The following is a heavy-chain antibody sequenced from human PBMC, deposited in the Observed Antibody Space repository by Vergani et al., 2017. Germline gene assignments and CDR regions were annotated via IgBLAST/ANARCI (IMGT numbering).Heavy chain of an antibody. CDR1: GFTFSSYW. V-gene: IGHV3-7*03. Sequence: EVQLVESGGGLVQPGGSLRLSCAASGFTFSSYWMSWVRQAPGKGLEWVANIKQDGSETYYVDSVKGRFTISRDNAKNSLYLQMNSLRAEDTAVYYCARDGHRVGDDAFDIWGEGTMVTVSS. CDR2: IKQDGSET. CDR3: ARDGHRVGDDAFDI. D-gene: IGHD3-16*01. J-gene: IGHJ3*02.